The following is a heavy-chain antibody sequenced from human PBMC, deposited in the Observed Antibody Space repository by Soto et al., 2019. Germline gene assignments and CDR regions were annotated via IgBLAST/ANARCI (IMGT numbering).Heavy chain of an antibody. CDR3: ARAFPLRLEWFLPFDY. J-gene: IGHJ4*02. CDR2: ISYDGSNK. V-gene: IGHV3-30-3*01. Sequence: GGSLRLSCAASGFTFSSYAMHWVRQAPGKGLEWVAVISYDGSNKYYADSVKGRFTISRDNSKNTLYLQMNSLRAEDTAVYYCARAFPLRLEWFLPFDYWGQGTLVTVSS. D-gene: IGHD3-3*01. CDR1: GFTFSSYA.